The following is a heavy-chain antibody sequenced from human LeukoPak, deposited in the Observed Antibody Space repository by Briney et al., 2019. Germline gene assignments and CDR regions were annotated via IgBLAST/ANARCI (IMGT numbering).Heavy chain of an antibody. CDR3: ARNFPGRTEDV. V-gene: IGHV4-59*01. CDR1: GGSISSYY. Sequence: SETLSLTCTVSGGSISSYYWSWIRQPPGKGLEWIGYIYYSGSTNNNPSLKSRVTISVDTSKKQFSLKLSSVTAADTAVYYCARNFPGRTEDVWGKGTTVIVSS. D-gene: IGHD1-14*01. J-gene: IGHJ6*04. CDR2: IYYSGST.